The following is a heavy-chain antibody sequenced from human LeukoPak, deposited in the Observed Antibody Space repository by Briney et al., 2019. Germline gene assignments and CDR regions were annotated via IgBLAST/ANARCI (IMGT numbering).Heavy chain of an antibody. Sequence: GGSLRLSCAASGFTFSNAWMSWVRQAPGKGLEWVGRIKSKTDGGTTDYAAPVKGRLTISRDDSKNTLYLQMNSLKTEDTAVYYCTTDRDYVWGSYRYTPNWGQGTLVTVSS. V-gene: IGHV3-15*01. CDR1: GFTFSNAW. D-gene: IGHD3-16*02. J-gene: IGHJ4*02. CDR2: IKSKTDGGTT. CDR3: TTDRDYVWGSYRYTPN.